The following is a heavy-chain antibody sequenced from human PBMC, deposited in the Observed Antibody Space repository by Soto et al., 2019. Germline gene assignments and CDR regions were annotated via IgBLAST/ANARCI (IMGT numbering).Heavy chain of an antibody. CDR2: IKRKTDGGTT. D-gene: IGHD3-10*01. CDR3: TTDPSGSYFYYFYGMDV. CDR1: GFTFSNAW. V-gene: IGHV3-15*01. J-gene: IGHJ6*02. Sequence: EVQLVESGGGLVKPGGSLRLSCAASGFTFSNAWMSWVRQAPGKGLEWVGRIKRKTDGGTTDYAAPVKGRFTISRDDSKTTLYLQMNSLKTEDTAVYYCTTDPSGSYFYYFYGMDVWGQGTTVTVSS.